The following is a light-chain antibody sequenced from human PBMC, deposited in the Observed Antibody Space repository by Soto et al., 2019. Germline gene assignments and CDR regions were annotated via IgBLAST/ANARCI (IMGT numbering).Light chain of an antibody. Sequence: DVDMTQSPLSLPVTLGQPASISCRSSQSLVYSDGNTYLSWFQQRPGQSPRRLIYEVSNRESGVPDRFSGSGSGTDFTLKISRVEAEDVGVYYCMQGTHWPWTFGQGTKAEIK. V-gene: IGKV2-30*01. CDR3: MQGTHWPWT. CDR2: EVS. CDR1: QSLVYSDGNTY. J-gene: IGKJ1*01.